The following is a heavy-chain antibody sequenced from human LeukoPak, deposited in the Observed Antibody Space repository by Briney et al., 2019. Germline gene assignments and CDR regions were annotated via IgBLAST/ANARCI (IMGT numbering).Heavy chain of an antibody. CDR1: GFTFSSYA. D-gene: IGHD3-10*01. CDR2: ISYDGSNK. V-gene: IGHV3-30-3*01. J-gene: IGHJ4*02. CDR3: ARDSYSGYYYGSYTPY. Sequence: GRSLRLSCAASGFTFSSYAMHWVRQAPGKGLEWVAVISYDGSNKYYADSVKGRFTISRDNSKNTLYLQMNSLRAEDTAVYYCARDSYSGYYYGSYTPYWGQGTLVTVSS.